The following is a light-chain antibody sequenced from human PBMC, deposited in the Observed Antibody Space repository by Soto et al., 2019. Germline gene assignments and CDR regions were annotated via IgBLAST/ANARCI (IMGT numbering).Light chain of an antibody. CDR1: RNINNY. J-gene: IGKJ5*01. CDR3: QQYENLPT. Sequence: DIQMTQSTSSLSASVGDRVTITCQASRNINNYLNWYQQKPGRAPKLLIYDASNLEAGVPSRFRGSGSGTDFTFTISRLQPEDIATYYCQQYENLPTFGQGTRLEI. CDR2: DAS. V-gene: IGKV1-33*01.